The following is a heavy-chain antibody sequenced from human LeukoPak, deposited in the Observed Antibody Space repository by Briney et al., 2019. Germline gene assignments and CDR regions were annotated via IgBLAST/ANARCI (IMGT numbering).Heavy chain of an antibody. CDR3: ARGSGWYLGDNWFDP. J-gene: IGHJ5*02. CDR1: GGSISSYY. D-gene: IGHD6-19*01. V-gene: IGHV4-59*12. Sequence: SETLSLTCTVSGGSISSYYWSWIRQPPGKGLEWIGYIYYSGSTNYNPSLKSRVTISVDTSKNQFSLQLNSVTPEDTAVYYCARGSGWYLGDNWFDPWGQGTLVTVSS. CDR2: IYYSGST.